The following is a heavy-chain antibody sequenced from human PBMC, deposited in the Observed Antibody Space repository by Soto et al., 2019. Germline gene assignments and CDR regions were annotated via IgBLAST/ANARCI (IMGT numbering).Heavy chain of an antibody. D-gene: IGHD6-13*01. J-gene: IGHJ4*02. CDR1: GFTFSRYG. Sequence: PGGSLRLSCAASGFTFSRYGIHWVRQAPGKGLEWVAVIWYDGSNKYYEDSVKGRYTISRDNSKDTLYLQMDSLRVEDTAVYYCARIGIERQQLAIDYWGQGTQVTVSS. CDR3: ARIGIERQQLAIDY. V-gene: IGHV3-33*01. CDR2: IWYDGSNK.